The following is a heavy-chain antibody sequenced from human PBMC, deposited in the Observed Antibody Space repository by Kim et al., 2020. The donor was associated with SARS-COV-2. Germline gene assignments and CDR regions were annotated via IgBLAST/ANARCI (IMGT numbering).Heavy chain of an antibody. CDR3: ARKELPDF. J-gene: IGHJ4*02. D-gene: IGHD3-10*01. Sequence: GGGTSYAPKFRGRVTMTRDTSTSTLYMELRGLRSDDTAVYYCARKELPDFWGQGTLVTVSS. CDR2: GGGT. V-gene: IGHV1-46*01.